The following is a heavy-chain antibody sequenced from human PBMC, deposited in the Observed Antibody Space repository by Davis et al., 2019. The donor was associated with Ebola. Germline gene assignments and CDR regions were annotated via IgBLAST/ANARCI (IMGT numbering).Heavy chain of an antibody. CDR2: INAGNGNT. D-gene: IGHD4-11*01. CDR1: GYTFTGYY. V-gene: IGHV1-3*01. J-gene: IGHJ6*02. Sequence: ASVKVSCKASGYTFTGYYMHWVRQAPGQGLEWMGWINAGNGNTKYSQKFQGRVTITRDTSASTAYMELSSLRSEDTAVYYCARIPIGYSKTTYYYYGMDVWGQGTTVTVSS. CDR3: ARIPIGYSKTTYYYYGMDV.